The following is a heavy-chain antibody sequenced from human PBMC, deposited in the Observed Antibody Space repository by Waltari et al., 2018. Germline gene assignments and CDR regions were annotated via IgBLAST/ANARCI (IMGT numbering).Heavy chain of an antibody. CDR2: ISHNGRT. D-gene: IGHD1-1*01. J-gene: IGHJ5*02. Sequence: QVQLQQWGAGLLKPSETLSLTCAVNGGSFNSYYWGWIRQPPGKGLEWIGEISHNGRTNENHSLKSRVAISVDTSKNHFSLKLNFLTAADTAVYYCARGEQLHLIRRNSFDTWGQGTLVTVSS. V-gene: IGHV4-34*01. CDR1: GGSFNSYY. CDR3: ARGEQLHLIRRNSFDT.